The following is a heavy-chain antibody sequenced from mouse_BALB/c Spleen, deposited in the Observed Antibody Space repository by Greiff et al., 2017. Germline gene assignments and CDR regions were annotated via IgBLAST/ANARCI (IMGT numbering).Heavy chain of an antibody. CDR2: IFPGTGTT. CDR1: GYTFTSYW. V-gene: IGHV1S132*01. J-gene: IGHJ2*01. Sequence: VQLQQSGAELVKPGASVKLSCKTSGYTFTSYWIQWVKQRPGQGLGWIGEIFPGTGTTYYNEKFKGKATLTIDTSSSTAYMQLSSLTSEDSAVYFCALIYYDYANFDYWGQGTTLTVSS. D-gene: IGHD2-4*01. CDR3: ALIYYDYANFDY.